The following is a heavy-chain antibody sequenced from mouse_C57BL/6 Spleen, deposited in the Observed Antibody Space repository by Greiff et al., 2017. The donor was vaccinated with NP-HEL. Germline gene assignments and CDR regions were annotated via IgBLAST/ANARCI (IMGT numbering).Heavy chain of an antibody. CDR2: IDPSDSYT. CDR3: ARMEIYYYGSSSFFDD. D-gene: IGHD1-1*01. V-gene: IGHV1-69*01. J-gene: IGHJ2*01. CDR1: GYTFTSYW. Sequence: QVQLQQPGAELVMPGASVKLSCKASGYTFTSYWMHWVKQRPGQGLEWIGEIDPSDSYTNYNQKFKGKSTLTVDKSSSTAYMQLSSLTSEDSAVYYCARMEIYYYGSSSFFDDWGQGTTLTVSS.